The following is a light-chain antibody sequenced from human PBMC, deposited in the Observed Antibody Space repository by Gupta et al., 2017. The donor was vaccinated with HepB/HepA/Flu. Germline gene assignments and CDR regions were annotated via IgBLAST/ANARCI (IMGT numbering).Light chain of an antibody. J-gene: IGLJ2*01. CDR1: SSDVGRYNY. CDR3: SSHAVSNNWAV. Sequence: QSALTQPPSASGSPGQSVTISCTGTSSDVGRYNYVSWYQQHPGKVPKNIIYDVSKRPSGVPDRFSGSKSGNTASLTVSGLQGEDEADYYCSSHAVSNNWAVFGGGTKLTVL. V-gene: IGLV2-8*01. CDR2: DVS.